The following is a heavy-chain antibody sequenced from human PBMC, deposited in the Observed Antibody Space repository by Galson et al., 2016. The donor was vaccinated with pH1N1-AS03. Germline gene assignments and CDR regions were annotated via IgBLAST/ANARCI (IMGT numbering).Heavy chain of an antibody. V-gene: IGHV5-51*01. Sequence: QSGAEVKKPGESLNISCKGSGNSFNTYWITWVRQMPGKGPEWMGVIYPGDSDTRYSPSFQGQVTISADKSISTAYLQWSSLRPSDTAVYYCVRNTDYSPYWGLMIDSWGQGTLVTVSS. D-gene: IGHD4-11*01. J-gene: IGHJ4*02. CDR2: IYPGDSDT. CDR1: GNSFNTYW. CDR3: VRNTDYSPYWGLMIDS.